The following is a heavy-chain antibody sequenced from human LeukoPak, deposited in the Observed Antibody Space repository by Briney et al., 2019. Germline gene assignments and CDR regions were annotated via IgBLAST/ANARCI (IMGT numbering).Heavy chain of an antibody. CDR2: IWYDGSNK. D-gene: IGHD5-24*01. Sequence: GGSLRLSCAASGFTFSSYGMHWVRQAPGKGLEWVAVIWYDGSNKYYADSVKGRFTISRDNSKNTLYLQMNSLRAEDTAVYYCAARDGYNWDYFDYWSQGTLVTVSS. J-gene: IGHJ4*02. CDR3: AARDGYNWDYFDY. CDR1: GFTFSSYG. V-gene: IGHV3-33*01.